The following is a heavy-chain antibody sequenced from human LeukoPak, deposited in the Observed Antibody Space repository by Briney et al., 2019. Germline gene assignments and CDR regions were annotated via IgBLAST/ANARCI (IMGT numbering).Heavy chain of an antibody. D-gene: IGHD3-22*01. J-gene: IGHJ4*02. CDR3: AKDGGYYKNFDY. Sequence: GGSLRLSCATSGFTFNTYLMSWVRQAPGKGLEWVSAISGSGGSTYYADSVKGRFTISRDNSKNTLYLQMNSLRAEDTAVYYCAKDGGYYKNFDYWGQGTLVTVSS. CDR1: GFTFNTYL. CDR2: ISGSGGST. V-gene: IGHV3-23*01.